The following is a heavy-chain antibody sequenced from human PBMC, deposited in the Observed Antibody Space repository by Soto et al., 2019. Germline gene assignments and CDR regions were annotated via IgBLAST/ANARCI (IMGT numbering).Heavy chain of an antibody. Sequence: ASVNVSCKASGYTFTSYYMHWVRQAPGQGLEWMGIIDPSGGSTSYAQKFQGRVTMTRDTSTSTVYMGLSSLRSEDTAVYYCARGGYSGPNYYYGMDVWGQGTTVTVSS. J-gene: IGHJ6*02. V-gene: IGHV1-46*01. CDR2: IDPSGGST. CDR1: GYTFTSYY. D-gene: IGHD5-12*01. CDR3: ARGGYSGPNYYYGMDV.